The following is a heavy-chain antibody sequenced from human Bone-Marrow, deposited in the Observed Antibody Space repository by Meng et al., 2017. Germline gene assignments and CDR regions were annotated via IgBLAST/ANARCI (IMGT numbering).Heavy chain of an antibody. J-gene: IGHJ4*02. Sequence: ASVKVSCKASGGTFSSYTISWVRQAPGQGLEWIGWISPHNGNTKYADKFLGRVTVTRDTSTTTVYMEMRSLTYDDTAVYYWARLEGGWGQGTLVTVSS. CDR2: ISPHNGNT. V-gene: IGHV1-2*07. CDR3: ARLEGG. D-gene: IGHD1-1*01. CDR1: GGTFSSYT.